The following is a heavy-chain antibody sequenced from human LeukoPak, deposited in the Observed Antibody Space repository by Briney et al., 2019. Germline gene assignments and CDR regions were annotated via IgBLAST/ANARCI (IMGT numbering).Heavy chain of an antibody. Sequence: RASVKVSCKASGGTFSSYAISWVRQAPGQGLEWMGGIIPIFGTANYAQKFQGRVTITADESTSTAYMELSSLRSEDTAVYYCARDLRAYYYGSGSYHYWGQGTLVTVSS. D-gene: IGHD3-10*01. J-gene: IGHJ4*02. CDR3: ARDLRAYYYGSGSYHY. V-gene: IGHV1-69*13. CDR2: IIPIFGTA. CDR1: GGTFSSYA.